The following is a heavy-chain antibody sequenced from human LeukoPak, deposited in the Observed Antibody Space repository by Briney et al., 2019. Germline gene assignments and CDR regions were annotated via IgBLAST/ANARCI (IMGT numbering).Heavy chain of an antibody. CDR3: ARGFTMVRGAPLGY. J-gene: IGHJ4*02. V-gene: IGHV1-46*01. D-gene: IGHD3-10*01. CDR2: INPSGGST. CDR1: GYTFTSYS. Sequence: ASVKVSCKASGYTFTSYSMHWVRQAPGQGLEWMGIINPSGGSTTYAHKFQGRLTMTRDTSTSTVYMELSSLRSEDTAVYYCARGFTMVRGAPLGYWGQGTLVTVSS.